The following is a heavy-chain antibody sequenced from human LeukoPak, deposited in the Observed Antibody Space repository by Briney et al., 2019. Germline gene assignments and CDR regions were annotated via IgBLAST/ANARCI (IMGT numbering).Heavy chain of an antibody. J-gene: IGHJ3*02. CDR3: ARDISAVWFGELHGAFDI. CDR1: GGTFSSYA. D-gene: IGHD3-10*01. Sequence: ASVKVSCKASGGTFSSYAISWVRQAPGQGLEWMGGIIPIFGTANYAQKFQGRVTITADKSTSTVYMELSSLRSEDTAVYYCARDISAVWFGELHGAFDIWGQGTMVTVSS. V-gene: IGHV1-69*06. CDR2: IIPIFGTA.